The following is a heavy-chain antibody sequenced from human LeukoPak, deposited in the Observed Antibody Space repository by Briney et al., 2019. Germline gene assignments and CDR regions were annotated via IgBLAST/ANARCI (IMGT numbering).Heavy chain of an antibody. J-gene: IGHJ3*02. CDR2: ISGSGGST. CDR1: GFTFSSYA. Sequence: GGSLRLSCAASGFTFSSYAMSWVRQAPGKGLEWVSAISGSGGSTYYADSVKGRFTNSRDNSKNTLYLQMNSLRAEDTAVYYCANFYGSGSYYNSLDAFDIWGQGTMVTVSS. CDR3: ANFYGSGSYYNSLDAFDI. V-gene: IGHV3-23*01. D-gene: IGHD3-10*01.